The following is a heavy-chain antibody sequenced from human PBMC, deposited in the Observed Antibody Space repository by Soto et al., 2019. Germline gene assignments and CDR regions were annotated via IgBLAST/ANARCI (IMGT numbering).Heavy chain of an antibody. CDR2: IGTIVNTS. V-gene: IGHV1-69*05. J-gene: IGHJ4*02. CDR1: GGTFSSYA. D-gene: IGHD6-6*01. CDR3: VRVVAIPPYPDN. Sequence: QGRLLQSGAEVRQPASSVKVSCRTSGGTFSSYAITWVRQAPGQGLEWMGGIGTIVNTSTYAQKCQGRVTITTYESTSSVYMERSSLRSDDTSVYYCVRVVAIPPYPDNWGQGTLVTVSS.